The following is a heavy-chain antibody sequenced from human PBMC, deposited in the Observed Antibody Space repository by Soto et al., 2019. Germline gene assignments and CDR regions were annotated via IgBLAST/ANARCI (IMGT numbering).Heavy chain of an antibody. CDR2: ISSSSSNL. V-gene: IGHV3-21*01. CDR1: EFTFSSYY. CDR3: AGGSGGSAC. D-gene: IGHD3-10*01. Sequence: EVQLVESGGGLVKPGGSLRLSCAASEFTFSSYYMNWIRQAPGKGLEWVSSISSSSSNLYYADSVKGRFTISRDNANKSLYLEMNSLRAEDTAVYYCAGGSGGSACWGQGTLVTVSS. J-gene: IGHJ4*02.